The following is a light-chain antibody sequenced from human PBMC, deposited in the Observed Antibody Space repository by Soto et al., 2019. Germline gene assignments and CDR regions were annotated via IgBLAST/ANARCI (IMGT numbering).Light chain of an antibody. CDR1: IDDVGAYDY. V-gene: IGLV2-11*01. J-gene: IGLJ1*01. CDR3: CSYAGRVTYV. Sequence: QSVLTQPRSVSGSPGQSVTISCTGTIDDVGAYDYVSWFQQHPGKAPKLMIYDVAERPSGVPDRFSGSKSGNTASLTISGLQTEDEADYYCCSYAGRVTYVFGTGTKLTVL. CDR2: DVA.